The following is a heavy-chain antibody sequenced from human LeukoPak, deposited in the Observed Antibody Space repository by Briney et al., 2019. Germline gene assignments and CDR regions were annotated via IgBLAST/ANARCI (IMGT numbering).Heavy chain of an antibody. CDR3: ARDFAYCRGDCW. CDR2: ISKDGSTT. J-gene: IGHJ4*02. D-gene: IGHD2-21*02. CDR1: GFIFRSYW. V-gene: IGHV3-74*01. Sequence: GGSLRLSCAASGFIFRSYWMHWVRHAPGKGLVWVSRISKDGSTTNYADSVKGRFTISRDNAKNTLYLQMNSLRAEDTAIYYCARDFAYCRGDCWWGQGTLVTVSS.